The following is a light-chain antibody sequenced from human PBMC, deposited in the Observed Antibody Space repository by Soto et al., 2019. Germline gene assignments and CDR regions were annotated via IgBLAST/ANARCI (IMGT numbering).Light chain of an antibody. Sequence: DIQVTQSPSSLSASVGDRVTITCRASQSISSYLNWYQQKPGKAPKLLIYAASSLQSGVPPRFSGSGSGTDFTLTISSLQPEDFATYYCQQSYSTPYTFGQGTRLEIK. V-gene: IGKV1-39*01. CDR1: QSISSY. CDR2: AAS. J-gene: IGKJ5*01. CDR3: QQSYSTPYT.